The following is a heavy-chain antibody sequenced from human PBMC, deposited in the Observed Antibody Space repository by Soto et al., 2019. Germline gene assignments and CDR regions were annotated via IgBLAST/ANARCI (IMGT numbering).Heavy chain of an antibody. CDR1: GFTFSDHY. V-gene: IGHV3-11*01. J-gene: IGHJ4*02. CDR3: ARVRSSSGYYYGY. CDR2: MTRSGSSS. D-gene: IGHD3-22*01. Sequence: PGGSLRLSCAASGFTFSDHYMSWIRQAPGKGLEWISYMTRSGSSSSYADSVKGRFTISRDNDKNSLYLQMNSLRGDETAVYYCARVRSSSGYYYGYWGQGNPVTVSS.